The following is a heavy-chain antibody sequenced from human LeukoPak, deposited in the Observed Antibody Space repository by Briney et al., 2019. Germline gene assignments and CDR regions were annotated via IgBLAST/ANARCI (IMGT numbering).Heavy chain of an antibody. D-gene: IGHD3-16*02. CDR3: ARDLLGYNYYYMDV. V-gene: IGHV3-21*01. CDR2: ITTSSSYM. CDR1: GFTFSTYN. J-gene: IGHJ6*03. Sequence: GGSLRLSCAASGFTFSTYNMNWVRRTPGKGLEWVSSITTSSSYMFYADSVRGRFTISRDNAENSLYLQMNSLRDEDTAVYYCARDLLGYNYYYMDVWGKGTTVTVSS.